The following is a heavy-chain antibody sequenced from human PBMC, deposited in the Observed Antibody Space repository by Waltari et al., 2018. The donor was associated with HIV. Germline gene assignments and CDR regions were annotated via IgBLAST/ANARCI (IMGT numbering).Heavy chain of an antibody. J-gene: IGHJ3*02. Sequence: EVQLLESGGGLVQPGGSLRLSCAASGFTFASFGMCWVRQAPGKGLEWVSAISGSGGSTYYADSVKGRFTISRDNSKNTLYLQMNSLRAEDTAVYYCAKRDVYCSGGSCQVGAFDIWGQGTMVTVSS. CDR1: GFTFASFG. CDR3: AKRDVYCSGGSCQVGAFDI. CDR2: ISGSGGST. D-gene: IGHD2-15*01. V-gene: IGHV3-23*01.